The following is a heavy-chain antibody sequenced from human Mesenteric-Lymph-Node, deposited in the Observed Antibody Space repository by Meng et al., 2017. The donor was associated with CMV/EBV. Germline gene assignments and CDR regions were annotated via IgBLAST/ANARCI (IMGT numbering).Heavy chain of an antibody. V-gene: IGHV1-18*01. CDR1: GYILRSYG. J-gene: IGHJ6*02. Sequence: ASVKVSCKASGYILRSYGITWVRQAPGHGLEWVGWISVYNGNTDYAQKFQGRVTMTTDTTTVTMELRSLTYDDTAVYYCARVVDSVRLQGLYHYYGLDVWGQGTTVTVSS. D-gene: IGHD3-22*01. CDR3: ARVVDSVRLQGLYHYYGLDV. CDR2: ISVYNGNT.